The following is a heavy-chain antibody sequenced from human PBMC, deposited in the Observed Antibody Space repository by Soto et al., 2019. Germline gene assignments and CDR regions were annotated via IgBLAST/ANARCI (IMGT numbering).Heavy chain of an antibody. CDR1: GYTFTSYA. D-gene: IGHD1-26*01. Sequence: QVQLVQSGAEVKKPGASVKVSCKASGYTFTSYAMHWVRQAPGQRLEWMGWINAGNGNTKYSQKFQGRVTITRDTSASTAYMALSSLRSEDTAVYYCARGVGSGLSDYWGQGTQVTVSS. J-gene: IGHJ4*02. CDR3: ARGVGSGLSDY. CDR2: INAGNGNT. V-gene: IGHV1-3*01.